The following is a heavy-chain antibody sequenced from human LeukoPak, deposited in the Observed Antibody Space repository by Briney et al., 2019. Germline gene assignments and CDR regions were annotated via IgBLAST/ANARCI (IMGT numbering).Heavy chain of an antibody. J-gene: IGHJ4*02. D-gene: IGHD3-9*01. CDR3: ASEGYDILTGYRYFDY. Sequence: SETLSLTCAVSGGSISSSNWWSWVRQPPGKGLEWIGEIYHSGSTNYNPSLKSRVTISVDKSKNQFSLKLSSVTAADTAVYYCASEGYDILTGYRYFDYWGQGTLVTVSS. CDR1: GGSISSSNW. CDR2: IYHSGST. V-gene: IGHV4-4*02.